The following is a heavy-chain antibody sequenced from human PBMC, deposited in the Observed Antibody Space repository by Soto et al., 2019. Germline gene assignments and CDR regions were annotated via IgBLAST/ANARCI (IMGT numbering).Heavy chain of an antibody. V-gene: IGHV3-15*01. D-gene: IGHD2-15*01. Sequence: PGGSLRLSCAASGFTFSDAWMSWVRQAAGKELEWVGRIKSKGDGATTDYAAPVKGRFTISRDDSKNMLYVQMNSLKTEDTAVYYCTTHSKVANYYYYYGMDVWGQGTTVTVSS. CDR1: GFTFSDAW. J-gene: IGHJ6*02. CDR2: IKSKGDGATT. CDR3: TTHSKVANYYYYYGMDV.